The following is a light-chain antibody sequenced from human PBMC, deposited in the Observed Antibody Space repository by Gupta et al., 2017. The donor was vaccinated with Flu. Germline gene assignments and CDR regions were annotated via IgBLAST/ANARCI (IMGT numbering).Light chain of an antibody. J-gene: IGKJ1*01. V-gene: IGKV1-6*01. Sequence: AIQMNQSPSSVSASVGDRVTITCRASQGIRSDLAWFQHKPGKAPKLLIYVASTVQSGVASRFSGSGAGTDFTLTISSLQHEDFASYYCLKDHNSPRTFGQGTKVEIK. CDR2: VAS. CDR1: QGIRSD. CDR3: LKDHNSPRT.